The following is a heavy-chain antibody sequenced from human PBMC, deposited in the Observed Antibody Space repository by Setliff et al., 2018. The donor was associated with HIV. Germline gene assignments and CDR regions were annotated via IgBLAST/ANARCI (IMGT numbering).Heavy chain of an antibody. CDR1: GGSFNDYY. CDR3: ARGLNYYGSGSYLPLGY. V-gene: IGHV4-34*01. Sequence: SETLSLTCAVYGGSFNDYYWTWIRQPPGKGLEWIGEIDHSGSTKYHTSLKSRVTISIDTSKNQIPLKLSSVTAADTAVYYCARGLNYYGSGSYLPLGYWGQGTLVTVSS. J-gene: IGHJ4*02. CDR2: IDHSGST. D-gene: IGHD3-10*01.